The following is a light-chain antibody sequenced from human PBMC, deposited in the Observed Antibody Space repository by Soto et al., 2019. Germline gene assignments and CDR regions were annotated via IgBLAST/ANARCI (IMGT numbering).Light chain of an antibody. CDR2: GNN. J-gene: IGLJ2*01. Sequence: QSVLTQPPSVSGAPGQRVTISCTGSSSNIGAGYDVHWYQQLPGTAPKLLIYGNNNRPSGVPDRFSGSKSGTSASLAITGLQADDDADYYCQSYDSSLSGVVFGGGTKLTVL. CDR3: QSYDSSLSGVV. V-gene: IGLV1-40*01. CDR1: SSNIGAGYD.